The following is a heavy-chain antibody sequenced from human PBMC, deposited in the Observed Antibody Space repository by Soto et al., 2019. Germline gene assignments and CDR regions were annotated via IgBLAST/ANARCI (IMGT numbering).Heavy chain of an antibody. CDR2: IYYSGST. CDR1: GGSISSSSYY. V-gene: IGHV4-39*01. J-gene: IGHJ4*02. D-gene: IGHD6-13*01. CDR3: ARLPYIAAAGHDY. Sequence: QLQLQESGPGLVKPSETLSLTCTVSGGSISSSSYYWGWIRQPPGKGLEWIGSIYYSGSTYYNPSLKSRVTISVDTSKNQFSLKLSSVTAADTAVYYCARLPYIAAAGHDYWGQGTLVTVSS.